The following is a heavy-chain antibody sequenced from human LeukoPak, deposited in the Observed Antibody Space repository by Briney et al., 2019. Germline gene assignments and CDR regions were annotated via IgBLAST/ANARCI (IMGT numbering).Heavy chain of an antibody. V-gene: IGHV1-8*01. D-gene: IGHD2-21*01. CDR3: ARGLLGYYYYYMDV. CDR1: RSTFKTYD. CDR2: MNPKTGTT. J-gene: IGHJ6*03. Sequence: GASVKVSCKASRSTFKTYDIHWVRQTRGQGLEWMAWMNPKTGTTGYATTFQGRISMTSNTSISTAYMELSSVRPEDTAICYCARGLLGYYYYYMDVWGEGTTVTVSS.